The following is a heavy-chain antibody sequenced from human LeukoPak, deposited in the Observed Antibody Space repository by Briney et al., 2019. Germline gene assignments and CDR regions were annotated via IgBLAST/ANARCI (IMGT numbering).Heavy chain of an antibody. CDR2: ISAYNGNT. J-gene: IGHJ4*02. V-gene: IGHV1-18*01. D-gene: IGHD2-15*01. CDR1: GYTFTSYS. CDR3: ASLVVVAATRSYFDY. Sequence: ASVKVSCKASGYTFTSYSISWVRQAPGQGLEWMGWISAYNGNTNYAQKLQGRVTMTTDTSTSTAYMELRSLRSDDTAVYYCASLVVVAATRSYFDYWGQGTLVTVSS.